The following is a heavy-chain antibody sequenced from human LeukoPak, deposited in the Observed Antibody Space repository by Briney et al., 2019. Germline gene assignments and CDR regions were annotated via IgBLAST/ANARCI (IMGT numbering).Heavy chain of an antibody. D-gene: IGHD6-13*01. CDR1: GYSFTSYW. CDR3: AGRGIAAAGDTFDI. Sequence: GESLKISCEASGYSFTSYWLAWVRQVPGRGLEWMGIIYYGDSDTRYSPSFQGQVTISVDRSIITAYLQWSSLKASDTAMYYCAGRGIAAAGDTFDIWGQGTMVTVSS. J-gene: IGHJ3*02. CDR2: IYYGDSDT. V-gene: IGHV5-51*01.